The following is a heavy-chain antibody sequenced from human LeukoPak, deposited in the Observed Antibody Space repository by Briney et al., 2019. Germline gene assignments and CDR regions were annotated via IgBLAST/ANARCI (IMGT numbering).Heavy chain of an antibody. CDR1: GGSISNYY. V-gene: IGHV4-4*07. CDR2: IYTSGST. J-gene: IGHJ4*02. Sequence: SETLSLTCTVSGGSISNYYWSWIRQPAGKGLEWIGRIYTSGSTNYNPSLRSRVTISVDTSKNQFSLKLSSVTAADTAVYYCAREHLPIAVAGTGFDYWGQGTLVTVSS. D-gene: IGHD6-19*01. CDR3: AREHLPIAVAGTGFDY.